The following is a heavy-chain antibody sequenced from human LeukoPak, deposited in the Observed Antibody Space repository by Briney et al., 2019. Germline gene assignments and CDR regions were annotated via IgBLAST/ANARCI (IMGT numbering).Heavy chain of an antibody. Sequence: SVKVSCKASGGTFSSYTISWVRQAPGQGLEWMGRIISILGIANYAQKFQGRVTITADKSTSTAYMELSSLRSEDTAVYYCARDPGYSSGWYPFDYWGQGTLVTVSS. CDR3: ARDPGYSSGWYPFDY. D-gene: IGHD6-19*01. CDR2: IISILGIA. CDR1: GGTFSSYT. V-gene: IGHV1-69*04. J-gene: IGHJ4*02.